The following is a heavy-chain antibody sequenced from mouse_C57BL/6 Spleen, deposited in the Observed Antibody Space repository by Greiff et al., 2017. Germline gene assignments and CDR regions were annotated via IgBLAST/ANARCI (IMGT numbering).Heavy chain of an antibody. CDR1: GYTFTDYN. Sequence: VQLQQSGPELVKPGASVKIPCKASGYTFTDYNMDWVKQSHGKSLEWIGDINPNNGGTIYNQKFKGKATLTVDKSSSTAYMELRSLTSEDTAVYYCARSRVSNYYAMDYWGQGTSVTVSS. CDR2: INPNNGGT. CDR3: ARSRVSNYYAMDY. J-gene: IGHJ4*01. D-gene: IGHD2-5*01. V-gene: IGHV1-18*01.